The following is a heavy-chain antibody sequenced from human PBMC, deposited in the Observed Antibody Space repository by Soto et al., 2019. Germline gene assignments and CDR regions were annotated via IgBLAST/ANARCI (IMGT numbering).Heavy chain of an antibody. Sequence: GGSLRLSCAASGFTFSTYSMNWIRQPPGKGLEWLSCISMTDGTVFYADSVKGRFTISRDNAKNSLYLRIDSLRDEDTAVYYCAREPDVGRYGYFAYRGQGALVTVSS. CDR3: AREPDVGRYGYFAY. CDR2: ISMTDGTV. D-gene: IGHD5-18*01. J-gene: IGHJ4*02. CDR1: GFTFSTYS. V-gene: IGHV3-48*02.